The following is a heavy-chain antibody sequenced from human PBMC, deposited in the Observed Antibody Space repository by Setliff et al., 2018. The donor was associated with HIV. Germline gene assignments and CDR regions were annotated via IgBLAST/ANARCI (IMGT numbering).Heavy chain of an antibody. CDR3: ARVLNPSDAFDI. V-gene: IGHV4-39*07. CDR2: LRPSGNT. J-gene: IGHJ3*02. Sequence: SLTCTVSGGPFSSSSYYWGWIRQPPGKGLEWIGSLRPSGNTYYNPSLKSRVTISVDTSKNQFSVKLSSVTAADTAVYYCARVLNPSDAFDIWGQGTMVTVSS. CDR1: GGPFSSSSYY.